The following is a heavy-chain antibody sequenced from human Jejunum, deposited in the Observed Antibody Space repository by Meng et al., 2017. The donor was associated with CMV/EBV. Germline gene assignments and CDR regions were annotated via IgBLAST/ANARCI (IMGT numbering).Heavy chain of an antibody. CDR3: AKVLNPPRMRFSYYGMDV. CDR2: IGGSYGSI. D-gene: IGHD3-10*01. Sequence: FSTYAMTWVRQAPGKGLEWVSTIGGSYGSIYYADSVKGRFTISRDNSKNTLYLQINSLRADDTAVYYCAKVLNPPRMRFSYYGMDVWGQGTTVTVSS. V-gene: IGHV3-23*01. J-gene: IGHJ6*02. CDR1: FSTYA.